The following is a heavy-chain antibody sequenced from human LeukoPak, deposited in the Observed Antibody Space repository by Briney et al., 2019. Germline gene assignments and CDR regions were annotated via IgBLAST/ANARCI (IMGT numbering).Heavy chain of an antibody. V-gene: IGHV3-7*01. CDR3: ESGSMHIYHIYTYG. J-gene: IGHJ1*01. D-gene: IGHD2-21*01. CDR1: GFTFSNYW. CDR2: IKQDGSER. Sequence: GGSLRLSCAASGFTFSNYWVSWFRQAPGQGLEWVASIKQDGSERYYVDSVKGRFTISRDNAKNSLFLQMSSLRVEDTAVYYCESGSMHIYHIYTYGWGQGTLVTVSS.